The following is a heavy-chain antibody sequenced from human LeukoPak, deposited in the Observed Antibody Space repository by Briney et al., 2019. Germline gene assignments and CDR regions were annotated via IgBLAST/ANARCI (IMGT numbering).Heavy chain of an antibody. CDR1: GYTFTSHY. Sequence: ASVKVSCKASGYTFTSHYMHWVRQAPGQGLEWVGLINPTGTGTIFAPKFQGRVTMTRDMSTTTDYMEMSSLTSGDTAVYYCARDNSVGEIAWFFDPWGQGTLVTV. D-gene: IGHD1-26*01. CDR3: ARDNSVGEIAWFFDP. J-gene: IGHJ5*02. V-gene: IGHV1-46*01. CDR2: INPTGTGT.